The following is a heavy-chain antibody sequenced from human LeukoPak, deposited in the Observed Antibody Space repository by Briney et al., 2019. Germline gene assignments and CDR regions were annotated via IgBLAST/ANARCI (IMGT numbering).Heavy chain of an antibody. CDR2: ITGSSSTI. CDR3: ARDAYDTSAYYYFDY. Sequence: GGSLRLSCAVSGFTFSSCDMNWVRQAPGKGLDWVSYITGSSSTIYYADSVKGRFTISRDNAKNSLYLQMNSLRDEDTAVYYCARDAYDTSAYYYFDYWGQGTLVTVSS. D-gene: IGHD3-22*01. CDR1: GFTFSSCD. V-gene: IGHV3-48*02. J-gene: IGHJ4*02.